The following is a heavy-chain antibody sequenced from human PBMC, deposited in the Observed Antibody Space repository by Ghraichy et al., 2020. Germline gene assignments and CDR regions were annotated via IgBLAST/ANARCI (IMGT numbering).Heavy chain of an antibody. J-gene: IGHJ6*02. Sequence: GGSLRLSCAASGFTFSSYAMHWVRQAPGKGLEWVAVIWCSGSNKYYADSVKGRFTISRDNSKNTLYLQMNSLRGEDTAVHYCARDWKGMDVWGQGTTVSVSS. D-gene: IGHD1-1*01. CDR1: GFTFSSYA. V-gene: IGHV3-33*01. CDR2: IWCSGSNK. CDR3: ARDWKGMDV.